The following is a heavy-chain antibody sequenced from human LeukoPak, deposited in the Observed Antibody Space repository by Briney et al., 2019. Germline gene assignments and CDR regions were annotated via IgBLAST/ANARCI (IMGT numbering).Heavy chain of an antibody. Sequence: GGSLRLSCAASGFTVSSNYMSWVRQAPGKGLEWVSVIYSGGSTYYADSVKGRFTISRDNSKNTLYLQMNSLRAEDTAVYNCARCSTVRSYYFDYWGQGTLVTVSS. CDR3: ARCSTVRSYYFDY. J-gene: IGHJ4*02. V-gene: IGHV3-53*01. CDR2: IYSGGST. CDR1: GFTVSSNY. D-gene: IGHD1-26*01.